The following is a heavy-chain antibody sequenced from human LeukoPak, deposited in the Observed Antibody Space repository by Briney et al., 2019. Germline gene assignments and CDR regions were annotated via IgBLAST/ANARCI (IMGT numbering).Heavy chain of an antibody. D-gene: IGHD5-24*01. J-gene: IGHJ6*03. CDR3: ARVMWDGYNSYYYYYMDV. CDR2: IYTSGST. Sequence: SETLSLTCTVSGGSISSGSYYWSWIRQPAGKGLEWIGRIYTSGSTNYNPSLKSRVTISVDTSKNQFSLKLSSVTAADTAVYYCARVMWDGYNSYYYYYMDVWGEGATVTISS. CDR1: GGSISSGSYY. V-gene: IGHV4-61*02.